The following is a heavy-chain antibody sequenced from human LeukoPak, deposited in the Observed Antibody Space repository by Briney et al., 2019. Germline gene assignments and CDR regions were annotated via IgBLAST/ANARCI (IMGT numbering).Heavy chain of an antibody. CDR2: IFHSANT. J-gene: IGHJ4*02. D-gene: IGHD3-16*01. V-gene: IGHV4-39*07. CDR3: ARDPSNSAFKGMQGGDY. CDR1: GGSISSSSYY. Sequence: SETLSLTCTVSGGSISSSSYYWGWIRQPPGKGLEWIGSIFHSANTYYNPSLKSRVTISVDTSKNQFSLKMSSVTAADTAVYYCARDPSNSAFKGMQGGDYWGQGTLVTVSS.